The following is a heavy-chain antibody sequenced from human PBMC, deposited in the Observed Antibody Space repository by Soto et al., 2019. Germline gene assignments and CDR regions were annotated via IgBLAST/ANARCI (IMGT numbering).Heavy chain of an antibody. D-gene: IGHD2-15*01. Sequence: QVQLQESGPGLVKPSQTLSLTCNVSGGSISSGGYYWSWIRQHPGKGLEWIGYIYYSGSTYYNPSLKIGVTRAVDTTKIQFSLMLSSVTAADTAVYYCARVYCSGGSCYPYYYDYWGQGTLVTVSS. CDR2: IYYSGST. J-gene: IGHJ4*02. CDR1: GGSISSGGYY. CDR3: ARVYCSGGSCYPYYYDY. V-gene: IGHV4-31*03.